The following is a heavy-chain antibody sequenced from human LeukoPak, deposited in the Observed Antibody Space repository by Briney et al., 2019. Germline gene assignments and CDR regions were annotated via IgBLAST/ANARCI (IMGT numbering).Heavy chain of an antibody. D-gene: IGHD4-17*01. CDR1: GYTFTSYG. J-gene: IGHJ6*02. CDR2: ISAYNGNT. V-gene: IGHV1-18*01. CDR3: ARDTGEDSSAGDDYGDLGNYYYYYGMDV. Sequence: ASVKVSCKASGYTFTSYGISWVRQAPGQGLEWMGWISAYNGNTNYAQKLQGRVTMTTDTSTSTAYMEPRSLRSDDTAVYYCARDTGEDSSAGDDYGDLGNYYYYYGMDVWGQGTTVTVSS.